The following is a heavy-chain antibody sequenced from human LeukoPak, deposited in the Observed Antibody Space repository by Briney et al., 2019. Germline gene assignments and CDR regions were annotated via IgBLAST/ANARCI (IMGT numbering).Heavy chain of an antibody. Sequence: GGSLRLSCAASGFTFSSYWMSWVRQAPGKGLEWVANIKQDGSEKYYVDSVKGRFTISRDNAKNSLYLQMNSLRAEDTAVYYCARDSYSSGYYLRGDYWGQGTLVTVSS. J-gene: IGHJ4*02. V-gene: IGHV3-7*01. D-gene: IGHD3-22*01. CDR1: GFTFSSYW. CDR3: ARDSYSSGYYLRGDY. CDR2: IKQDGSEK.